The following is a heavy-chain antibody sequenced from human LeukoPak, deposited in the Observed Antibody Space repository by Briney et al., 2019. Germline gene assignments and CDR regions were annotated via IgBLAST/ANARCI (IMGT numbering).Heavy chain of an antibody. Sequence: PSETLSLTCTVSGGSISSSIYYWGWIRQPPGKGLEWIGSIYYSGSTYYNPSIKSRVIISVDTSKNQFSLKLKSVTAADMAVYYCARLADCSSTSCYDHWGQGTLVTVSS. CDR1: GGSISSSIYY. CDR3: ARLADCSSTSCYDH. CDR2: IYYSGST. D-gene: IGHD2-2*01. J-gene: IGHJ4*02. V-gene: IGHV4-39*01.